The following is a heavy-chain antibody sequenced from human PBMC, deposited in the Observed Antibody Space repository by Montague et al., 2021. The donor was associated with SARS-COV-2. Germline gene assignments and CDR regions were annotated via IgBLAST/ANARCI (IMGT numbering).Heavy chain of an antibody. D-gene: IGHD2-2*01. CDR3: ARVFRGQLLAFDF. J-gene: IGHJ4*02. Sequence: SETLSLTCTVSGSSITSYYWSWIRQAPGKGLEWIAYIYSSGSASNYPSPRSRVTMSVVKSTNQFSLRLNAVTAADTAVYYCARVFRGQLLAFDFWGQGALVIVSS. CDR1: GSSITSYY. CDR2: IYSSGSA. V-gene: IGHV4-59*12.